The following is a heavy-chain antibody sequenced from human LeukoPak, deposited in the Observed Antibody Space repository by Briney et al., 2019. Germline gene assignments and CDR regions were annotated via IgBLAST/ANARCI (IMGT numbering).Heavy chain of an antibody. V-gene: IGHV1-2*02. D-gene: IGHD3-10*01. CDR1: GYTFTGYY. CDR3: ASSMVRGGGWFDP. CDR2: INPNSGGT. J-gene: IGHJ5*02. Sequence: ASVKVSCKASGYTFTGYYMHWVRQAPGHGVEWMGWINPNSGGTNYAQKFQGRVTMTRDTSISTAYMELSRLRSDDTAVYYCASSMVRGGGWFDPWGQGTLVTVSS.